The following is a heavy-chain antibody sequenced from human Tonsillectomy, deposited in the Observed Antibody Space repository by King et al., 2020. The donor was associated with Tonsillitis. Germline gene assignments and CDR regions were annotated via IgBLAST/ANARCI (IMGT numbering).Heavy chain of an antibody. Sequence: VQLVESGGGVVQPVRSLRLSCAASGFTFSSYAMHWVRQAPGKGLEWVAVISYDGSNKYYADSVKGRFTISRDNSKNTLYLQMNSLRAEDTAVYYCARDQQLVGAKVFDYWGQGTLVTVSS. V-gene: IGHV3-30*04. CDR2: ISYDGSNK. J-gene: IGHJ4*02. CDR3: ARDQQLVGAKVFDY. D-gene: IGHD6-13*01. CDR1: GFTFSSYA.